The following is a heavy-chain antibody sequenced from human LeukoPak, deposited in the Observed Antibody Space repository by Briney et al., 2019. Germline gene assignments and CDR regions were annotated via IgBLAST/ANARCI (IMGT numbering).Heavy chain of an antibody. V-gene: IGHV4-61*02. J-gene: IGHJ5*02. CDR2: IYTSGST. CDR1: GGSISSGSYY. D-gene: IGHD3-22*01. Sequence: ASQTLSLTCTVSGGSISSGSYYWSWIRQPAGKGLEWIGRIYTSGSTNYNPSLKSRVTISVDTSKSQFSLKLSSVTAADTAVYYCAREEYYYDSSGYSSWGQGTLVTVSS. CDR3: AREEYYYDSSGYSS.